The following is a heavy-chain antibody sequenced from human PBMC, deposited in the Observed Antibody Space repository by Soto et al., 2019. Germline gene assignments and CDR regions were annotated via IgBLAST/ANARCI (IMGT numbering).Heavy chain of an antibody. CDR2: VYHNENT. V-gene: IGHV4-39*01. Sequence: PSETLSLPCTVSGGSINDFAYYWGWIRQAPGKGLDWIGTVYHNENTYYNPSLKSRITISADTAKNQFSLNLRSVTAADTAIYFCARRELYYGSPGCFDPWGQGTLVTVSS. D-gene: IGHD3-16*01. CDR1: GGSINDFAYY. CDR3: ARRELYYGSPGCFDP. J-gene: IGHJ5*02.